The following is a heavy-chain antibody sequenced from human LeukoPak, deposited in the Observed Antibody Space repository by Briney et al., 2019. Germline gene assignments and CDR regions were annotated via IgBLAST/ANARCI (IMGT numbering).Heavy chain of an antibody. Sequence: SETLSLTCTVSGGSISSSSYYWGWIRQPPGKGLEWIGSIYYSGSTYYNPSLKSRVTISVDTSKNQFSLKLSSVTAADTAVYYCARDLLVGATSDYFDYWGQGTLVTVSS. CDR2: IYYSGST. CDR3: ARDLLVGATSDYFDY. J-gene: IGHJ4*02. D-gene: IGHD1-26*01. V-gene: IGHV4-39*02. CDR1: GGSISSSSYY.